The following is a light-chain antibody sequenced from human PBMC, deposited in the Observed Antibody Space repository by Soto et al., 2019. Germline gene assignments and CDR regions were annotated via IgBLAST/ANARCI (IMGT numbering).Light chain of an antibody. V-gene: IGLV2-14*01. J-gene: IGLJ2*01. CDR2: EVS. Sequence: QSVLTQPASVSGSPGQSITISCNGSSSDVGGYNYVSWYQQHPGKAPKLMIYEVSNRPPGVSDRFSGSKSGNTASLTISGLQAEDEADYYCSSYTGTNTLFGGGTKLTVL. CDR1: SSDVGGYNY. CDR3: SSYTGTNTL.